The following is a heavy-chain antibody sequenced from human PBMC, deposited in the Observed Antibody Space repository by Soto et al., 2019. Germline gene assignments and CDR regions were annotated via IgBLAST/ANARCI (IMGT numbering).Heavy chain of an antibody. CDR1: GFTFNTFS. J-gene: IGHJ4*02. V-gene: IGHV3-7*04. D-gene: IGHD1-7*01. CDR2: IKEDGNEE. Sequence: EVQLVESGGGLGQPGGSLRLSCVASGFTFNTFSMGWVRQAPGKGLEWVANIKEDGNEENYLDSVKGRFTISRDNARNSLSRKMNSLRAEDTAIYYCARAWTYARCWGRGTLVTVSS. CDR3: ARAWTYARC.